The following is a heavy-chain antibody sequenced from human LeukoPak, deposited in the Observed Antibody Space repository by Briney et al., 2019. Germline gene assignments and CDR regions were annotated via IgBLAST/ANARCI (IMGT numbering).Heavy chain of an antibody. Sequence: GESLKISCKASGYTFTNYGISWVRQAPGQGLEWMGWMNPNSGNTGYAQKFQGRVTITRNTSISTAYMELSSLRSEDTAVYYCARTLYSGYDGGWTNWGQGTLVTVSS. V-gene: IGHV1-8*03. CDR2: MNPNSGNT. CDR3: ARTLYSGYDGGWTN. J-gene: IGHJ4*02. D-gene: IGHD5-12*01. CDR1: GYTFTNYG.